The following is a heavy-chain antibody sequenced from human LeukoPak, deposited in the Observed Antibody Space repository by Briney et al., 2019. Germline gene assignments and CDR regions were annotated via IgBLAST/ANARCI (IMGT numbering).Heavy chain of an antibody. D-gene: IGHD2-2*01. V-gene: IGHV3-53*01. CDR3: ARTVGAQLGIDY. CDR2: IYSGGST. J-gene: IGHJ4*02. CDR1: GFTVSSNY. Sequence: PGGSLRLSXAASGFTVSSNYMSWVRQAPGKGLEWVSVIYSGGSTYYADSVKGRFTISRDNSKNTLYLQMNSLRAEDTAVYYCARTVGAQLGIDYWGQGTLVTVSS.